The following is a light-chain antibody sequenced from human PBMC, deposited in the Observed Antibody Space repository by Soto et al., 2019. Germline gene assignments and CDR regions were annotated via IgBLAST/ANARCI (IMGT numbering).Light chain of an antibody. CDR3: CSYAGTYTLV. CDR2: DVS. V-gene: IGLV2-11*01. J-gene: IGLJ3*02. CDR1: SSDVGGYNF. Sequence: QSALTQPRSVSGSPGQSVTISCTGTSSDVGGYNFVSWYQQCPGKAPKLIIYDVSERPSGVPDRFSGSKSANTASLTISGLQAEDEADYYCCSYAGTYTLVFGGGTKLTVL.